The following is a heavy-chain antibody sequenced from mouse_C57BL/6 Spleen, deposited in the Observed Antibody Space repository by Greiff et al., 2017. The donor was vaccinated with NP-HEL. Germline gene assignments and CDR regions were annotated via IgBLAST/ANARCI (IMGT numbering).Heavy chain of an antibody. CDR3: TRTITTPYFDV. D-gene: IGHD1-1*01. CDR2: IRNKANNHAT. J-gene: IGHJ1*03. V-gene: IGHV6-6*01. CDR1: GFTFSDAW. Sequence: EVHLVESGGGLVQPGGSMKLSCAASGFTFSDAWMDWVRQSPEKGLEWVAEIRNKANNHATYYAESVKGRFTISRDDSKSSVYLQMNSLRAEDTGIYYCTRTITTPYFDVWGTGTTVTVSS.